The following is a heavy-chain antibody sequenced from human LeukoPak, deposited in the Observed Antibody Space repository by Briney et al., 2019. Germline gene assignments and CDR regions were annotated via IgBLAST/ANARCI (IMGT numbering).Heavy chain of an antibody. V-gene: IGHV4-59*01. D-gene: IGHD3-16*02. J-gene: IGHJ4*02. CDR2: ISYSGTT. Sequence: SETLSLTCTVSGGSISGYCWTWIRQPPGKGLEWIGYISYSGTTNYNPALTSRVTMSVDTSKTQFSLNLSSVTAADTAVYYCGREDRLSHHTVFDYWGQGTLVTVSS. CDR1: GGSISGYC. CDR3: GREDRLSHHTVFDY.